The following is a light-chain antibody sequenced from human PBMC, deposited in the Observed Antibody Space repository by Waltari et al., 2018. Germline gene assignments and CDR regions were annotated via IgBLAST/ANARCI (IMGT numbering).Light chain of an antibody. CDR2: GAS. J-gene: IGKJ2*01. CDR3: QQYNSDSPTT. CDR1: QSISRG. V-gene: IGKV1-5*01. Sequence: DIQMTQSPSTLSASVGDRVTMTCRASQSISRGLAWYQQKPGKAPKFLIYGASTLESGVPSRFSGSGSGTEFTLTISSLKPDDFATYYCQQYNSDSPTTFGQGTKLEIK.